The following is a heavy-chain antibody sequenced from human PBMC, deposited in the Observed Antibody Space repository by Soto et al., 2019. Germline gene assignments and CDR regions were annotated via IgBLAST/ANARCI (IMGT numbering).Heavy chain of an antibody. J-gene: IGHJ4*02. V-gene: IGHV2-5*02. D-gene: IGHD2-2*01. CDR3: AHGSCSSADCYPNPYLDY. CDR2: IYWDDDE. CDR1: GFSLSTTAEG. Sequence: QITLKESGPTLVKPTQPLTLTCTFSGFSLSTTAEGVGWIRQPPGKALEWLALIYWDDDERYSPSLKSRLTITKDTSKNQVVLTMTNVDPVDTATYYCAHGSCSSADCYPNPYLDYWGQGIRVTVSS.